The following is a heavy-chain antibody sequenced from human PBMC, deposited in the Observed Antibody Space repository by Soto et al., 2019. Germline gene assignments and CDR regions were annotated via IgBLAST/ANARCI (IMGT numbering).Heavy chain of an antibody. D-gene: IGHD6-6*01. Sequence: GESLKISCAASGFTVSSNYMSWVRQAPGKGLEWVSVIYSGGSTYYADSVKGRFTISRHNSKNTLYLQMNSLRAEDTAVYYCAGNEYSSSYYYYYGMDVCGQGTTFTVSS. CDR1: GFTVSSNY. CDR2: IYSGGST. V-gene: IGHV3-53*04. CDR3: AGNEYSSSYYYYYGMDV. J-gene: IGHJ6*02.